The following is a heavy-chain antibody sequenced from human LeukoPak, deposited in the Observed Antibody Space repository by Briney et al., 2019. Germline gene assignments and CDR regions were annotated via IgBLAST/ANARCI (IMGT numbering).Heavy chain of an antibody. CDR3: AADDHQWSGWYNY. J-gene: IGHJ4*02. CDR2: IIPIFGTA. D-gene: IGHD6-19*01. CDR1: GGTYSSYA. V-gene: IGHV1-69*13. Sequence: GASVKVSCKASGGTYSSYAISWVRQAPGQGLEWMGGIIPIFGTANYAQKFQGRVTITADESTSTAYMELSRLRSEDTAVYYCAADDHQWSGWYNYWGQGTLVTVSS.